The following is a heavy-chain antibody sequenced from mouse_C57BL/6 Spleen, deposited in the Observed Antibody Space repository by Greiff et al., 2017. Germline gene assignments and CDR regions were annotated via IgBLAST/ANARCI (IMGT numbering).Heavy chain of an antibody. CDR1: GYAFSSSW. J-gene: IGHJ2*01. CDR3: AEGRGADY. CDR2: IYPGDGDT. Sequence: QVQLQQSGPELVKPGASVKISCKASGYAFSSSWMNWVKQRPGKGLEWIGRIYPGDGDTNYNGKFKGKATLTADKSSSTAYMQLSSLTSEDSAVYFCAEGRGADYWGQGTTLTVSS. D-gene: IGHD3-3*01. V-gene: IGHV1-82*01.